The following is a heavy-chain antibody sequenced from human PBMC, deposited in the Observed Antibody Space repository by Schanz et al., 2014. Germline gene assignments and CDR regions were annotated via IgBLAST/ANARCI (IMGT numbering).Heavy chain of an antibody. CDR1: GFTFSSYG. V-gene: IGHV3-74*02. J-gene: IGHJ5*02. D-gene: IGHD3-10*01. Sequence: VQLVESGGGVVQPGRSLRLSCAASGFTFSSYGMHWVRQAPGKGLVWVSRIKSDGSSTSYADSVKGRFTISRDNAKNTLYLQMNSLRAEDTAVYYCARPALWFGDNCFDPWGQGALVTGSS. CDR3: ARPALWFGDNCFDP. CDR2: IKSDGSST.